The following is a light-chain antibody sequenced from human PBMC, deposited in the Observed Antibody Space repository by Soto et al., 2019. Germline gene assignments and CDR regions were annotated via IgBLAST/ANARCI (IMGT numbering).Light chain of an antibody. Sequence: EIVMTQSPATLSVSPGERATLSCRASQSVSSNLAWYQQKPGQAPRLLIYGASTRATGIAARFSGSGSGTEFTLTISSLQSEDFAVYYCQQYDRWPVTFGGGTKVDIK. CDR1: QSVSSN. J-gene: IGKJ4*01. CDR3: QQYDRWPVT. CDR2: GAS. V-gene: IGKV3-15*01.